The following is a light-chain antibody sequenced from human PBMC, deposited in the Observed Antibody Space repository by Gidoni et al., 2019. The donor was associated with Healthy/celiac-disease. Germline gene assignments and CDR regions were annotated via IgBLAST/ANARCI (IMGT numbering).Light chain of an antibody. CDR2: GAS. Sequence: EIVLTPSPGTLSLSPGERATLSCRASQSVRSSNLAWYQQKPGQAPRLLIDGASSRATGIPDRFSGSGSGTDFTLTISRLEPEDFAVYYCQQYGSSPKYTFGQGTKLEIK. J-gene: IGKJ2*01. V-gene: IGKV3-20*01. CDR3: QQYGSSPKYT. CDR1: QSVRSSN.